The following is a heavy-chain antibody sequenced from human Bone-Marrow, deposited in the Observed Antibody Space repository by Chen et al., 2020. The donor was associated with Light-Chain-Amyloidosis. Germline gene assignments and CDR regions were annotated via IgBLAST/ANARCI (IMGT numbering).Heavy chain of an antibody. CDR3: AKWGPYYYDSSGYYDTDAFDI. D-gene: IGHD3-22*01. CDR1: GFTFSSYA. V-gene: IGHV3-23*04. J-gene: IGHJ3*02. Sequence: EVQLVESGGGLVQPGGSLRLSCAASGFTFSSYAMSWVRQAPGKGLEWVSAISGSGGSTYYADSVKGRFTISRDNSKNTLYLQMNSLRAEDTAVYYCAKWGPYYYDSSGYYDTDAFDIWGQGTMVTVS. CDR2: ISGSGGST.